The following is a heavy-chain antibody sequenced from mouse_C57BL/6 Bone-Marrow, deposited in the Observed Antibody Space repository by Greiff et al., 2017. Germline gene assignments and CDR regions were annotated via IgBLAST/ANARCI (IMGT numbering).Heavy chain of an antibody. V-gene: IGHV1-26*01. J-gene: IGHJ2*01. CDR2: INPNNGGT. CDR1: GYTFTDYY. CDR3: ARNGDFDY. Sequence: VQLQQSGPELVKPGASVKISCKASGYTFTDYYMNWVKQSHGKSLEWIGDINPNNGGTSYNQKFKGKATLTVDKSSSTAYMELRSLTSEDSAVYYCARNGDFDYGGQGTTLTVSS.